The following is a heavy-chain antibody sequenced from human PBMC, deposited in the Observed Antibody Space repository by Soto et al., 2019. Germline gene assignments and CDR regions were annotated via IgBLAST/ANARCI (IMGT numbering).Heavy chain of an antibody. CDR1: SGSISSSNW. D-gene: IGHD2-2*01. CDR2: IYHSGST. J-gene: IGHJ6*03. V-gene: IGHV4-4*02. Sequence: SETLSLTCAVSSGSISSSNWWSWVRQPPGKGLEWIGEIYHSGSTNYNPSLKSRVTISVDKSKNQFSLKLSSVTAADTAVYYCARGVVVPAAISEETPYLRYYYYYYMDVWGKGTTVTVSS. CDR3: ARGVVVPAAISEETPYLRYYYYYYMDV.